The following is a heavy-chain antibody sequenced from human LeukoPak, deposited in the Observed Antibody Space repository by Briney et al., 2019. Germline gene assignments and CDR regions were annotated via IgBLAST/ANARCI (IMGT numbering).Heavy chain of an antibody. CDR3: ARLPLYYDFWSGFL. D-gene: IGHD3-3*01. Sequence: SQTLCLNCTVSGGSISDGVYYWNWIRQSPVKGVEWIGYIYYSENTYYNPSLKSRVTIAIDTSKNQFFLKLSSVTAADTAVYYCARLPLYYDFWSGFLWGQGTLVTVSS. CDR2: IYYSENT. V-gene: IGHV4-30-4*01. J-gene: IGHJ4*02. CDR1: GGSISDGVYY.